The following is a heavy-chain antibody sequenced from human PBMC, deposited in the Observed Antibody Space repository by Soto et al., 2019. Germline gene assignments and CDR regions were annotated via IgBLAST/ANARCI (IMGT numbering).Heavy chain of an antibody. CDR3: TTDLQWLVGGQTIHTDY. D-gene: IGHD6-19*01. Sequence: GGSLRLSCAASGFTFSNAWMNWVRQAPGKGLEWVGRIKSKTDGGTTDYAAPVKGRFTISRDDSKNTLYLQMNSLKTEDTAVYYCTTDLQWLVGGQTIHTDYWGQGTLVTVSS. V-gene: IGHV3-15*07. CDR1: GFTFSNAW. J-gene: IGHJ4*02. CDR2: IKSKTDGGTT.